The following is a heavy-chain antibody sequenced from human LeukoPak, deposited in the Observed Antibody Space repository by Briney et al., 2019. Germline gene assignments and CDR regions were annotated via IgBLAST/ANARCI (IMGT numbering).Heavy chain of an antibody. V-gene: IGHV3-7*01. J-gene: IGHJ4*02. CDR1: GFTFSSYW. CDR3: ARDSMDYGDYVQVY. CDR2: IKQDGSEK. D-gene: IGHD4-17*01. Sequence: GGSLRISCAASGFTFSSYWMSWVRQAPGKGLEWVANIKQDGSEKYYVDSVKGRFTISRDNAKNSLYLQMNSLRAEDTAVYYCARDSMDYGDYVQVYWGQGTLVTVSS.